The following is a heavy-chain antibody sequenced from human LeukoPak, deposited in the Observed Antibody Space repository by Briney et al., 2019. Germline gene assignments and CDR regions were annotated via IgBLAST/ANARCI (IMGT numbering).Heavy chain of an antibody. D-gene: IGHD5-12*01. J-gene: IGHJ4*02. CDR3: ARDRVNSGYDSTGFDY. CDR1: GGTFSSYA. V-gene: IGHV1-69*13. Sequence: SVKVSCKASGGTFSSYAISWVRQAPGQGLEWMGGIIPIFGTANYAQKFQGRVTITANESTSTAYMELSSLRSEDTAVYYCARDRVNSGYDSTGFDYWGQGTLVTVSS. CDR2: IIPIFGTA.